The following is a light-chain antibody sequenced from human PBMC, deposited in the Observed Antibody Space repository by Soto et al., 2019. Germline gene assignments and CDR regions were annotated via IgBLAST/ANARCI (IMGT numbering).Light chain of an antibody. CDR2: EVS. J-gene: IGLJ1*01. CDR3: SSYTSSSTHYV. CDR1: SSDVGGYNY. Sequence: QSVLTQPASVSGSPGQSITISCTGTSSDVGGYNYVSWYQQHPGKAPKLIIYEVSNRPSGVSNRFSGSKSGDTASLTISGLHAEDEADYYCSSYTSSSTHYVFGTGTKVTVL. V-gene: IGLV2-14*01.